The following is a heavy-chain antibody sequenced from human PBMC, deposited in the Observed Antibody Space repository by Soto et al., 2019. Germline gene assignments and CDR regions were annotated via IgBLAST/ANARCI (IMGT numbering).Heavy chain of an antibody. J-gene: IGHJ6*02. CDR2: VSYSGGT. CDR1: GGSSNVDY. V-gene: IGHV4-59*01. Sequence: SETLSLTCALSGGSSNVDYWSWIRQPPGKGLEWIGFVSYSGGTNYNPSFRSRGTISVDTSRDQFSLELTSVTAADTALYYCARIQSTSSGYYYAMGLWVQGTAVTVLL. D-gene: IGHD6-13*01. CDR3: ARIQSTSSGYYYAMGL.